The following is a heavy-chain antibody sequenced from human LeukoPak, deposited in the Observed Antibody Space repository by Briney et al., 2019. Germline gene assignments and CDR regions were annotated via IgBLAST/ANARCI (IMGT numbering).Heavy chain of an antibody. CDR2: ISAYNGNT. J-gene: IGHJ6*02. CDR3: ARDNYYDSSGYYPSYYYYYGMDV. CDR1: GYTFTSYG. Sequence: GASVKVSCKASGYTFTSYGISWVRQAPGQGLEWMGWISAYNGNTNYAQKLQGRVTMTTDTSTSTAYMELRSLRSDDTAVYYCARDNYYDSSGYYPSYYYYYGMDVWGQGTTVTVSS. D-gene: IGHD3-22*01. V-gene: IGHV1-18*01.